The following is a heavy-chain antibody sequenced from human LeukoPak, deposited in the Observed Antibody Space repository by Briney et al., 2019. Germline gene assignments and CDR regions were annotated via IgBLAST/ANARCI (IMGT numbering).Heavy chain of an antibody. Sequence: GGSLRLSCAATGFTFSSYGMHWVRQAPGKGLEWVAVISFDGSYKYYADSVKGRFTISRDNSKNTLYLQMNSLRAEDTAVYYCAKDRVTEAGYYFDYRGQGTLVTVSS. V-gene: IGHV3-30*18. J-gene: IGHJ4*02. CDR3: AKDRVTEAGYYFDY. CDR1: GFTFSSYG. D-gene: IGHD6-13*01. CDR2: ISFDGSYK.